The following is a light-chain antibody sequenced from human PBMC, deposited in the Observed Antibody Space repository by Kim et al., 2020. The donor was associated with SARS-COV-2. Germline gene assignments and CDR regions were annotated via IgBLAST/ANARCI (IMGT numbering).Light chain of an antibody. J-gene: IGLJ3*02. Sequence: SYELTQPPSVSVSPGQTASITCSGDKLGDKYASWYQQKPGQSPVLVLYQDSKRPSGIPERFSGSNSGNTATLTISGTQAMDEADYYCQAWDISIWVFVGGTQLTVL. CDR3: QAWDISIWV. V-gene: IGLV3-1*01. CDR1: KLGDKY. CDR2: QDS.